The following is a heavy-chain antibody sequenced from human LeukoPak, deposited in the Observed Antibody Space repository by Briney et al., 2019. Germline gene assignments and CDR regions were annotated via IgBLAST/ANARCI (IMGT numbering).Heavy chain of an antibody. CDR3: ARGSQWELLPYYYGFDV. D-gene: IGHD1-26*01. CDR2: INPNSGGT. CDR1: GYTFTGYY. V-gene: IGHV1-2*02. Sequence: GASVKVSCKASGYTFTGYYMHWVRQAPGQGLEWMGWINPNSGGTNYAQKFQGRVTMTRDTSISTAYMELSSLRSEDTAVYYCARGSQWELLPYYYGFDVWGQGTTVTVSS. J-gene: IGHJ6*02.